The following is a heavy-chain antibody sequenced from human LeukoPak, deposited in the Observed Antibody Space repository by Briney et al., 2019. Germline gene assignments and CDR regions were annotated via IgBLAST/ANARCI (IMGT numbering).Heavy chain of an antibody. CDR1: GYTFTSYG. Sequence: ASVKVSCNASGYTFTSYGISWVRQAPGQGLEWMGWISAYNGNTNYAQKLQGRVTMTTDTSTSTAYMELRSLRSDDTAVYYCARESPIFGVVIPDYWGQGTLVTVSS. V-gene: IGHV1-18*01. D-gene: IGHD3-3*02. CDR2: ISAYNGNT. CDR3: ARESPIFGVVIPDY. J-gene: IGHJ4*02.